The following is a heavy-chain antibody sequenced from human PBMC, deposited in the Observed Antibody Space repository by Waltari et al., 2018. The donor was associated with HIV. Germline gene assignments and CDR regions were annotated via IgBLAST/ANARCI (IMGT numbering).Heavy chain of an antibody. CDR3: ARDINGGWGY. CDR2: ISRSSSSI. Sequence: EVQLVESGGGLVQPGGSLRRSCAASGFTFGNYTMNWVRQDPVKGLEWVSYISRSSSSIFYADSVKGRFTISRDNAKNSLYLQMNSLRVEDTAVYYCARDINGGWGYWGQGTLVTVAS. J-gene: IGHJ4*02. V-gene: IGHV3-48*01. D-gene: IGHD7-27*01. CDR1: GFTFGNYT.